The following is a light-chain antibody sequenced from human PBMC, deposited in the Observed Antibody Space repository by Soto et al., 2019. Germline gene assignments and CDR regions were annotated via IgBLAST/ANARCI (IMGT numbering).Light chain of an antibody. J-gene: IGKJ1*01. V-gene: IGKV1-5*01. Sequence: DIQMTQSPSTLSASVGDTVTITCRASQSVSRWLNWYQQKSGKAPLLLIYEASNLEIGVPSRFSGSGSGTEFILTINSLQPADSATYYCQQFNSKVWTFGQGTKVEI. CDR2: EAS. CDR3: QQFNSKVWT. CDR1: QSVSRW.